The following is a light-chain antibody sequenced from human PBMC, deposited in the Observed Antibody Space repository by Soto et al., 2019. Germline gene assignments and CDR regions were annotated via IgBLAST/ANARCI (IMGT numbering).Light chain of an antibody. CDR1: QDINNW. CDR3: QQANSFPLT. Sequence: DIQVTQSPSSVSASVGDRVTITGRASQDINNWLAWYQQKPGKAPKILSYTTSNLQSGVPSRFSGSGSGTDFTLTINSLQPEDFATYYCQQANSFPLTFGGGTKVEIK. V-gene: IGKV1D-12*01. J-gene: IGKJ4*01. CDR2: TTS.